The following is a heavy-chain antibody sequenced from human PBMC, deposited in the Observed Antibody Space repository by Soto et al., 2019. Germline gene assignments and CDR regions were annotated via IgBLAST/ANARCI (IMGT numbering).Heavy chain of an antibody. CDR3: AREPNYFDY. V-gene: IGHV1-3*01. Sequence: GASVKVSCKTSGYSFTKNVIHWVRQAPGQRLEWMGWINAGNGDTKYSQEFQGRVTITRDTSASTAYMELSSLRSDDTAVYYCAREPNYFDYWGQGTLVTVSS. CDR1: GYSFTKNV. CDR2: INAGNGDT. J-gene: IGHJ4*02.